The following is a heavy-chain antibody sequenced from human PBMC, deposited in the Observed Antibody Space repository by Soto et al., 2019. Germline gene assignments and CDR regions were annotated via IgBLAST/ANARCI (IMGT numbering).Heavy chain of an antibody. CDR1: GFIFSKYP. CDR3: ARAAYLETPLADWDNRNYFNY. Sequence: EVQLLESGGGLVQPGGSLRLACAASGFIFSKYPMSWVRQAPGKGLQWVSTISALGTGTYFADSVKGRFTISRDNSKGTLYLQMNSLRAEDTAVYYCARAAYLETPLADWDNRNYFNYWGQGTLVTVSS. CDR2: ISALGTGT. D-gene: IGHD1-1*01. J-gene: IGHJ4*02. V-gene: IGHV3-23*01.